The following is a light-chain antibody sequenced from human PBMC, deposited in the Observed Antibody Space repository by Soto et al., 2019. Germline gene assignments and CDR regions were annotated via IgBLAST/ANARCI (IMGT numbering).Light chain of an antibody. J-gene: IGKJ1*01. V-gene: IGKV1-6*01. CDR1: FGIRSD. CDR2: AAS. Sequence: IQMTQSTSSPSASVGDRVTITCRASFGIRSDLGWYQQKPGKAPRLLIFAASNLHTGVPSRFNGRGSGTDFTLTISSLQPEDFATYFCLQDFNSPWTFGRGAKVDIK. CDR3: LQDFNSPWT.